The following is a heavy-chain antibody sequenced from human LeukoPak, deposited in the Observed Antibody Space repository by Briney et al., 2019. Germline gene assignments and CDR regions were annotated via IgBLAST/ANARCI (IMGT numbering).Heavy chain of an antibody. CDR1: GYSISSGYY. CDR3: ARAYYYDSSGYYERWSGESK. V-gene: IGHV4-38-2*02. CDR2: IYHSGST. J-gene: IGHJ4*02. D-gene: IGHD3-22*01. Sequence: PSETLSLTCTVSGYSISSGYYWGWIRQPPGKGLEWIGSIYHSGSTYYNPSLKSRVTISVDTSKNQFSLKLSSVPAADTAVYYCARAYYYDSSGYYERWSGESKWGQGTLVTVSS.